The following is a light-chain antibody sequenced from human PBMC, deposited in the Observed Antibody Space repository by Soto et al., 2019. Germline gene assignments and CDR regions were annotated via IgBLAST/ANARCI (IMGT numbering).Light chain of an antibody. V-gene: IGLV2-14*01. J-gene: IGLJ1*01. CDR2: EAT. CDR1: RSDFGASNS. CDR3: ISYTTDDTFV. Sequence: QSVLTQPASVSGSPGQSITISCAGTRSDFGASNSVSWYQHLPGRSPTLIIYEATNRPSGVSERFSGSKAGDTASLTISGLQADDESEYFCISYTTDDTFVFGGGTKLTVL.